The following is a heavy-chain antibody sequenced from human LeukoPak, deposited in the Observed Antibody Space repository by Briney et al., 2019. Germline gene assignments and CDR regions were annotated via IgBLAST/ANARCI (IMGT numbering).Heavy chain of an antibody. D-gene: IGHD3-22*01. CDR1: GLTFSSYW. CDR3: ARDQRRNMIVVDPIDY. J-gene: IGHJ4*02. Sequence: GGSLRLSCAASGLTFSSYWMSWVRQAPGKGLEWVANIKQDGSEKYYVDSVKGRFTISRDNAKNSLYLQMNSLRAEDTAVYYCARDQRRNMIVVDPIDYWGQGTLVTVSS. CDR2: IKQDGSEK. V-gene: IGHV3-7*01.